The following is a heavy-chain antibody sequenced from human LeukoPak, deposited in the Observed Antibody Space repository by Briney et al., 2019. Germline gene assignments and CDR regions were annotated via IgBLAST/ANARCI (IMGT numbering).Heavy chain of an antibody. D-gene: IGHD2-2*01. CDR1: GYTFTSYY. J-gene: IGHJ3*02. CDR3: SRGRGVVVPAAPTGDPFDI. Sequence: ASVKVSCKASGYTFTSYYMLWVRQAPGQGLEWMGIINPSGGSTSYAQKFQGRVTMTRDTSTSTVYMELSSLTSEDTAVYYCSRGRGVVVPAAPTGDPFDIWGQGTMVTVSS. CDR2: INPSGGST. V-gene: IGHV1-46*01.